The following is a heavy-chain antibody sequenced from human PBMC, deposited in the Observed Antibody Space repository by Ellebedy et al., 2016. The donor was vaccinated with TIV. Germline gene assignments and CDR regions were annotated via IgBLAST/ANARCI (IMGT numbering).Heavy chain of an antibody. CDR2: IRHSGIS. D-gene: IGHD6-19*01. CDR1: SESFNDYY. CDR3: ARRTTTYLDSSGLYFDL. J-gene: IGHJ2*01. V-gene: IGHV4-34*01. Sequence: SETLSLXXAVYSESFNDYYWSWIRHPPGKGLEWIGEIRHSGISNYNPSLKSRVTISVDTSKKQFSLRLNSVTTADTAVYYCARRTTTYLDSSGLYFDLWGRGTLVTVSS.